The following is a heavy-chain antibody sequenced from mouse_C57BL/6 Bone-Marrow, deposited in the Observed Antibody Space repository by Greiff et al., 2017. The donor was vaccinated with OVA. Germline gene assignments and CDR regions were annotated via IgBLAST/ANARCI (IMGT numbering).Heavy chain of an antibody. CDR2: INPYNGGT. V-gene: IGHV1-19*01. D-gene: IGHD2-2*01. CDR3: ARSGLWFHDGYFDV. CDR1: GYTFTDYY. Sequence: EVQLQQSGPVLVKPGASVKMSCKASGYTFTDYYMNWVKQSHGKSLEWIGVINPYNGGTSYNQKFKGKATLTVDKSSSTAYMELNSLTSEDSAVYYCARSGLWFHDGYFDVWGTGTTVTVSS. J-gene: IGHJ1*03.